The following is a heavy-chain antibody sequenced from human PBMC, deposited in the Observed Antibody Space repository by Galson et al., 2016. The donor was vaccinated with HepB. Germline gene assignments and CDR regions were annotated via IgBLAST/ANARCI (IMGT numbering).Heavy chain of an antibody. CDR3: ARGGGDGSSRIFAFDF. Sequence: SLRLSCAASGFIGSSTYMSWVRQAPGKGLEWDSVIYRGGSTYDADSVKGRFTISRDNSNTVYLQMNSLRAEDTYVYYCARGGGDGSSRIFAFDFWGQGTMVTVSS. CDR2: IYRGGST. V-gene: IGHV3-53*01. CDR1: GFIGSSTY. D-gene: IGHD5-24*01. J-gene: IGHJ3*01.